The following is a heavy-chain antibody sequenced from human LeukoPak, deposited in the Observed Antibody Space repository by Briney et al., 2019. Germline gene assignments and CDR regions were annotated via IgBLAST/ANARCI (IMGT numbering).Heavy chain of an antibody. J-gene: IGHJ4*02. CDR2: ISSDGSKK. Sequence: GRSLRLSCVASGFILRTYAMHWVRQAPGKGLEWVAVISSDGSKKFYSDSVKGQFTISRDNSKNTLYLQMNSLRTEDTGVYFCVRDAGGYWGQGTLVTVSS. V-gene: IGHV3-30-3*01. CDR3: VRDAGGY. D-gene: IGHD1-14*01. CDR1: GFILRTYA.